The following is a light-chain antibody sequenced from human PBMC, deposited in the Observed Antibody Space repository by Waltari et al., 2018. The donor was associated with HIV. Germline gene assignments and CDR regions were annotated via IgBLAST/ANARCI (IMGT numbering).Light chain of an antibody. V-gene: IGLV2-14*03. CDR3: SSYTTSNTFV. Sequence: QSALTQPASVSGSPGQSITISCTGTSSDVGGYDYVSWYQQYPGKAPKLMIYDFSKRPSGVSNRFSGSKSGNTASLTVSGLQAEDEADYYCSSYTTSNTFVFGTGTKFTVL. CDR1: SSDVGGYDY. J-gene: IGLJ1*01. CDR2: DFS.